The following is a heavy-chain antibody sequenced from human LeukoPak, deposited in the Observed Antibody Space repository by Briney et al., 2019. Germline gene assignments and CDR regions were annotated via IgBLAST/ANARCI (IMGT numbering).Heavy chain of an antibody. CDR1: GFTFSSYA. Sequence: GGSLRLSCAASGFTFSSYAMSWVRHAPGKGLEWVSAISGSGGSTYYADSVKGRFTISRDNSKNPLYLQMNSLRAEDTAVYYCAKAPGIAAAGPHYVFDYWGQGTLVTVSS. CDR3: AKAPGIAAAGPHYVFDY. D-gene: IGHD6-13*01. CDR2: ISGSGGST. V-gene: IGHV3-23*01. J-gene: IGHJ4*02.